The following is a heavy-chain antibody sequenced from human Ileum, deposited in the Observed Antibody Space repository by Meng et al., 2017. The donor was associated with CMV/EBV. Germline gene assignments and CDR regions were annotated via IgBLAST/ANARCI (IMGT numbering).Heavy chain of an antibody. CDR1: GGTFSNYA. D-gene: IGHD3-3*01. J-gene: IGHJ5*02. CDR3: ARGGFWLGYYSWFDP. Sequence: SGGTFSNYAISWVRQAPGQGLEWMGGIIPILDITNYAQKFQGRVTIIADKSTATAYMELSSLRSEDTAIYYCARGGFWLGYYSWFDPWGQGTLVTVSS. CDR2: IIPILDIT. V-gene: IGHV1-69*10.